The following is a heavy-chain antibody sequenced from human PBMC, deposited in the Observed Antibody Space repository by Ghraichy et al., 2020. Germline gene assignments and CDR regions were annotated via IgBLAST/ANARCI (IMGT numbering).Heavy chain of an antibody. CDR2: INYIGTT. J-gene: IGHJ4*02. Sequence: SETLSLTCSVSGGSISISSYFWGWIRQPPGKGLEWIGSINYIGTTYYNPSLRSRVTMSLDASKDQFSLRLSSVMAADTAVYYCARHSAASDLDYWGQGILVTVSS. D-gene: IGHD6-13*01. CDR1: GGSISISSYF. CDR3: ARHSAASDLDY. V-gene: IGHV4-39*01.